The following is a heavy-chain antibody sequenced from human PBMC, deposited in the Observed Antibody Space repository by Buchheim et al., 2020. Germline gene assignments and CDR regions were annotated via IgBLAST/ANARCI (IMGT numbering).Heavy chain of an antibody. CDR2: IHYSGNT. CDR1: GGSISSDDYY. V-gene: IGHV4-30-4*01. D-gene: IGHD3-3*01. Sequence: QVQLQESGPGLVKPSQTLSLTCTVSGGSISSDDYYWSWIRQPPGKGLEWIGYIHYSGNTQYNPSLESRVTISVDTSKNHFSLNMRSATAADTAVYYCARGSGGVFWSPFDPWGQGTL. CDR3: ARGSGGVFWSPFDP. J-gene: IGHJ5*02.